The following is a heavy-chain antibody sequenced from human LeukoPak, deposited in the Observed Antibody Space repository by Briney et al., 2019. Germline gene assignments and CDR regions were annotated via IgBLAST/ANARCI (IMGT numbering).Heavy chain of an antibody. Sequence: GGSLRLSCAASGFTFTDYAMGWVRQAPGKGLEWVSTVQSNGFETYYADSVKGRFIISRDNSKNTLYLQMNSLRGEDAAIYYCARVPTTVTTRGYFQHWGQGTLVTVSS. CDR1: GFTFTDYA. D-gene: IGHD4-17*01. CDR2: VQSNGFET. J-gene: IGHJ1*01. V-gene: IGHV3-23*01. CDR3: ARVPTTVTTRGYFQH.